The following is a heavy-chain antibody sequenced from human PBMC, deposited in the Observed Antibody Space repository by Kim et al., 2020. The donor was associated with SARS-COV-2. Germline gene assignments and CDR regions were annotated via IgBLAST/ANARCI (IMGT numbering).Heavy chain of an antibody. D-gene: IGHD1-26*01. J-gene: IGHJ4*02. CDR3: ARDRGELLLDY. Sequence: IYYADSVKGRFTISRDNAKNTLYLQMNSRRAEDTAVYYCARDRGELLLDYWGQGTLVTVSS. V-gene: IGHV3-21*01. CDR2: I.